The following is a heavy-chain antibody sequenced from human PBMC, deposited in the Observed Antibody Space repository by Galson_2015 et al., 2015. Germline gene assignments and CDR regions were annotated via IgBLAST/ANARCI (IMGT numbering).Heavy chain of an antibody. V-gene: IGHV3-30-3*01. CDR2: LSYDGSNE. D-gene: IGHD2-2*01. Sequence: SLRLSCAASGFNLGLYATHWVRQAPGKGLEWVAVLSYDGSNEHYTDAVKGRFTISRDNSANTLYLQMNSLQTEDTAVYFCAREADVPAVTTFDPWGQGTLVTVSS. J-gene: IGHJ5*02. CDR1: GFNLGLYA. CDR3: AREADVPAVTTFDP.